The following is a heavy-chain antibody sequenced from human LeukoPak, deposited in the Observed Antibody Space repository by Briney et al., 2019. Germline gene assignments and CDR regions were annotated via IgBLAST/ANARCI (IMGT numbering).Heavy chain of an antibody. V-gene: IGHV1-2*02. D-gene: IGHD6-19*01. Sequence: ASVKLSCTASGYTFIGYYSHWVRQAPGQGLEWMGWINPNTGDANYAQNFQGRVTMTRETSITTAYMELSSLGSDDTAVYYCARDAPAVSGRYNSWGQGTLVTVSS. CDR3: ARDAPAVSGRYNS. CDR2: INPNTGDA. CDR1: GYTFIGYY. J-gene: IGHJ4*02.